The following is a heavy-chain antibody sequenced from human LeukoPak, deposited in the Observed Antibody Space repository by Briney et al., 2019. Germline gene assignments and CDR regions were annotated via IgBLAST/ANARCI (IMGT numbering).Heavy chain of an antibody. V-gene: IGHV3-21*01. D-gene: IGHD3-3*01. CDR2: ISSSSSYI. Sequence: GGSLRLSCAASGFTFSSYSMNWVRQAPGKGLEWVSSISSSSSYICYADSVKGRFTISRDNAKNSLYLQMNSLRAEDTAVYYCARITIFGVVSQPYYYYGMDVWGQGTTVTVSS. J-gene: IGHJ6*02. CDR1: GFTFSSYS. CDR3: ARITIFGVVSQPYYYYGMDV.